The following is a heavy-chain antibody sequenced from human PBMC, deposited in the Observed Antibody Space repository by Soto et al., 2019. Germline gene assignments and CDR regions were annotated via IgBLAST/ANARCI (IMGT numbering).Heavy chain of an antibody. V-gene: IGHV1-69*13. CDR3: AKGLFPSSPLVPNWFDP. CDR1: GGTFSSYA. D-gene: IGHD3-10*01. J-gene: IGHJ5*02. CDR2: IIPIFGTA. Sequence: GASVKVSCKASGGTFSSYAISWVRQAPGQGLEWMGGIIPIFGTANYAQKFQGRVTITADESTSTAYMELSSLRSEDTAVYYCAKGLFPSSPLVPNWFDPWGQGTLVTVSS.